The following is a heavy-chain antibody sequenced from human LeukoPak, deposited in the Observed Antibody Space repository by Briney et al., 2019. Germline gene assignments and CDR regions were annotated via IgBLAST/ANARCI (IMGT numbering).Heavy chain of an antibody. V-gene: IGHV3-30*03. Sequence: PGGSLRLSCAASGFTFSSYGMHWVRQAPGKGLEWVAVISYDGSNKYYADSVKGRFTISRDNSKNTLYLQMNSLRAEDTAVYYCVRESYSMDVWGKGTTVTVSS. J-gene: IGHJ6*03. CDR3: VRESYSMDV. CDR2: ISYDGSNK. CDR1: GFTFSSYG.